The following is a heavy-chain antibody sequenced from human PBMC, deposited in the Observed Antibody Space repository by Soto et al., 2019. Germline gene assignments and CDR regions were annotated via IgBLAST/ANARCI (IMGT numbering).Heavy chain of an antibody. CDR2: FDPEDGET. CDR3: ATVPDTLEWLYFDY. V-gene: IGHV1-24*01. D-gene: IGHD3-3*01. Sequence: ASVKVSCKVSGYTLTELSMHWVRQAPGKGLEWMGGFDPEDGETIYAQKFQGRVTMTEDTSTDTAYMKLSSLRSEDTAVYYCATVPDTLEWLYFDYWGQGTLVTVSS. J-gene: IGHJ4*02. CDR1: GYTLTELS.